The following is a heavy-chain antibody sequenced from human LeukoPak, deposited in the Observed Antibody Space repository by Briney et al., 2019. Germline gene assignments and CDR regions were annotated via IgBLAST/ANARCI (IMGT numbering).Heavy chain of an antibody. CDR3: ARDYCSGGSCYNDAFDI. J-gene: IGHJ3*02. D-gene: IGHD2-15*01. CDR2: ISYDGSNK. Sequence: GGSLRLSCSASGFTFSTYAMHWVRQAPGKGLEWVAVISYDGSNKYYADSVKGRFTISRDNSKNTLYLQMNSLRAEDTAVYYCARDYCSGGSCYNDAFDIWGQGTMVTVSS. CDR1: GFTFSTYA. V-gene: IGHV3-30-3*01.